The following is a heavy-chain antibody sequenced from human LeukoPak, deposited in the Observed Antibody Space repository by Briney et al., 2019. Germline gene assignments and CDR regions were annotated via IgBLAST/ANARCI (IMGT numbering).Heavy chain of an antibody. D-gene: IGHD3-22*01. CDR3: ARGCNYDGLDY. CDR2: INHSGRS. Sequence: NASETLSLTCAVYVGSFSGYYWSWLRPPPGKGLEWIVEINHSGRSNYNPSLKSRVTISVDTSNDQFSLKLRSVTAADAAVYYCARGCNYDGLDYWGQGTLVTVSS. J-gene: IGHJ4*02. V-gene: IGHV4-34*01. CDR1: VGSFSGYY.